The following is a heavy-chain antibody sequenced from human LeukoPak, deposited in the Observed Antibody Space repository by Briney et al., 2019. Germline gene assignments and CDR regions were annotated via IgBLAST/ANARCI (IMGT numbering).Heavy chain of an antibody. CDR2: IYYSGST. Sequence: PSETLSLTCTVSGGSISSYYWSWIRQPPRKGLEWIGYIYYSGSTNYNPSLKSRVTISVDTSKNQFSLKLSSVTAADTAVYYCARGRSPHDSSGLDYWGQGTLVTVSS. J-gene: IGHJ4*02. CDR1: GGSISSYY. D-gene: IGHD3-22*01. V-gene: IGHV4-59*01. CDR3: ARGRSPHDSSGLDY.